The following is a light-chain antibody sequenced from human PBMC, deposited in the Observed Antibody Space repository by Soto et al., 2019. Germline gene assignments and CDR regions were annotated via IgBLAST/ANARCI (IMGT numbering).Light chain of an antibody. V-gene: IGLV2-8*01. Sequence: QSALTQPPSASGSPGQSVTISCTGTSSDVGGYNYVSWYQQHPGKAPKLMIYEVSKRPSGVPDRFSGSKSGNTASLTVSGLQAEDEADYYCSAHGGTNPYVFGTGTKVTVL. CDR3: SAHGGTNPYV. CDR2: EVS. J-gene: IGLJ1*01. CDR1: SSDVGGYNY.